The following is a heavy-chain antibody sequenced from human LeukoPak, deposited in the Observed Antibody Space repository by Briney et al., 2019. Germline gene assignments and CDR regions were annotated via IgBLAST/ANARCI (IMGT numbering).Heavy chain of an antibody. CDR1: GASISSYY. Sequence: SKTLSLICTVSGASISSYYWSWIRPPPGKGLEWIGDIYYSGSIKYNPSLKSRVTMSVDTSKNQFSLKLSSVTAADTAIYYCARENPSGYYNRPIDYWGQGTLVTVSS. V-gene: IGHV4-59*01. J-gene: IGHJ4*02. CDR3: ARENPSGYYNRPIDY. CDR2: IYYSGSI. D-gene: IGHD3-22*01.